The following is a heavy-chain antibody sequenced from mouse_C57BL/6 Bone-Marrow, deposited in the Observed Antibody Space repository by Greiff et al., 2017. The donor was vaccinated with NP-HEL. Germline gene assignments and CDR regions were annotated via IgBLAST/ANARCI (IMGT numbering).Heavy chain of an antibody. V-gene: IGHV7-1*01. CDR2: SRNKANDYTT. CDR1: GFTFSDFY. Sequence: EVQRVESGGGLVQSGRSLRLSCATSGFTFSDFYMEWVRQAPGKGLEWIAASRNKANDYTTEYSASVKGRFIVSRDTSQSILYLQMNALRAEDTAIYYCARDAGSGYVRFAYWGQGTLVTVSA. J-gene: IGHJ3*01. D-gene: IGHD3-2*02. CDR3: ARDAGSGYVRFAY.